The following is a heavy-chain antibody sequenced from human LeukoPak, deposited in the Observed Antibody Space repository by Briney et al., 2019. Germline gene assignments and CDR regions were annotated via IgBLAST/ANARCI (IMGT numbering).Heavy chain of an antibody. D-gene: IGHD4-17*01. CDR3: ARGVGYGDSRHYDH. Sequence: SEPLSLTCTVSGASITSYYWSWIRQSPEKGLEWIGYIYNYGSTKYEPFLKGRVSILEDTAKKQFFLNLKPVTAADTAVYYRARGVGYGDSRHYDHWGHGILVTVSS. CDR1: GASITSYY. V-gene: IGHV4-59*01. J-gene: IGHJ4*01. CDR2: IYNYGST.